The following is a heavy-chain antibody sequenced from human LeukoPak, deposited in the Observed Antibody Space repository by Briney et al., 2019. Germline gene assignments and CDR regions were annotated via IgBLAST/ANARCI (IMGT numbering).Heavy chain of an antibody. D-gene: IGHD3-16*01. CDR2: ISGDGGST. CDR3: ARQAASGGGVDY. CDR1: GFTFDDYA. V-gene: IGHV3-43*02. J-gene: IGHJ4*02. Sequence: GGSLRLSCATSGFTFDDYAMHWVRQAPGKGLEWVSLISGDGGSTYYADSVKGRFTISRDNSKNSLHVQMNNLRSEDTALYYCARQAASGGGVDYWGQGNLGTVSS.